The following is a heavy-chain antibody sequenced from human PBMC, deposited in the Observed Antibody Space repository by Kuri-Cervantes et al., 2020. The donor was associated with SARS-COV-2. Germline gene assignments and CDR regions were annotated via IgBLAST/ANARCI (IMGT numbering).Heavy chain of an antibody. Sequence: ESLKISCAVYGGSFSGYYWSWIRQPPGKGLEWIGEINHSGSTNYNPPLKSRVTISVDTSKNQFSLKLSSVTAADTAVYYCARENWNYFDYWGQGTLVTVSS. CDR1: GGSFSGYY. J-gene: IGHJ4*02. CDR3: ARENWNYFDY. CDR2: INHSGST. D-gene: IGHD1-1*01. V-gene: IGHV4-34*01.